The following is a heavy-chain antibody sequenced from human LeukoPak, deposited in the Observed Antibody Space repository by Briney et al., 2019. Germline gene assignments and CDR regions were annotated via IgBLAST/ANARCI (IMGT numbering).Heavy chain of an antibody. J-gene: IGHJ5*02. CDR1: GGSITSHS. CDR2: VFYSGHT. Sequence: SETLSLTCTVSGGSITSHSWSWIRQPPGKGLEWIGYVFYSGHTNYNPSLRSRITISVDTSKTQFSLRPTPVTAADTAVYYCARDTDRRSSPGSWFDPWGQGTLVTVSS. D-gene: IGHD2-15*01. CDR3: ARDTDRRSSPGSWFDP. V-gene: IGHV4-59*11.